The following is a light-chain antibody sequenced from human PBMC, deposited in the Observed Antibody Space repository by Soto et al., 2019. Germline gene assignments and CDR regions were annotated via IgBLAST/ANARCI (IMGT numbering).Light chain of an antibody. Sequence: DIQMTQSPSSLSASLGDRVTITCRASQNINSYLNWYQQKPGKAPKLLIHAASSLQGGVPSRFSGRGSGTDFTLTISSLQAEDLAIYYCQQSHSSPPSFGQGTKLEI. CDR1: QNINSY. CDR2: AAS. J-gene: IGKJ2*01. CDR3: QQSHSSPPS. V-gene: IGKV1-39*01.